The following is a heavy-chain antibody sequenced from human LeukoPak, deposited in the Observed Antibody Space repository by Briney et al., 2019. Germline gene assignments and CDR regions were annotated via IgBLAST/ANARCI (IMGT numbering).Heavy chain of an antibody. D-gene: IGHD2-21*01. CDR1: GYTFTSYA. V-gene: IGHV1-69*13. J-gene: IGHJ4*02. Sequence: SVKVSCKASGYTFTSYAMNWVRQAPGQGLEWMGGIIPIFGTANYAQKFQGRVTITADESTSTAYMELSSLRSEDTAVYYCSVDSGYWGQGTLVTVSS. CDR2: IIPIFGTA. CDR3: SVDSGY.